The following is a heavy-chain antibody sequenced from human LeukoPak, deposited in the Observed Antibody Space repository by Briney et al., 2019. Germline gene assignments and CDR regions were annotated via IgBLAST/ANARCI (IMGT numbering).Heavy chain of an antibody. CDR1: GFTFSSYA. Sequence: GGSLRLSCAASGFTFSSYAMSWVRQAPGKGLEWVSAISGSGGSTYYADSVKGRFTISRDKSKNTLSLQMNNLRVDDTAIYYCSNSPPTYGDLDYWGQGTLVTVSS. CDR3: SNSPPTYGDLDY. J-gene: IGHJ4*02. CDR2: ISGSGGST. D-gene: IGHD3-10*01. V-gene: IGHV3-23*01.